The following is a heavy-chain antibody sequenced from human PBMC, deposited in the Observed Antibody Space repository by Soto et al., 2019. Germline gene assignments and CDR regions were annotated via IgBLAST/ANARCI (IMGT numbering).Heavy chain of an antibody. Sequence: GGSLRLSCAASGFIVSNNYMSWVRQAPGKGLEWVSIIYSGGDTYYADSVKGRFTISRDISKNTLYLQMNNLRAEDTAVYYCATLTGGPTPFDHWGQGTLVTVSS. V-gene: IGHV3-53*01. CDR2: IYSGGDT. J-gene: IGHJ4*02. CDR1: GFIVSNNY. CDR3: ATLTGGPTPFDH. D-gene: IGHD3-16*01.